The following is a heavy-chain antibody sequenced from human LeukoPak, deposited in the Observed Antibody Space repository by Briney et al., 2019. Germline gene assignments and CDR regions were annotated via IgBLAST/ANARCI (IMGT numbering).Heavy chain of an antibody. CDR3: ARRFGSGYYSYSFDS. V-gene: IGHV1-69*13. CDR2: IIPIFGTA. CDR1: GGTFSSYA. J-gene: IGHJ4*02. Sequence: GASVKVSCKASGGTFSSYAISWVRQAPGQGLEWMGGIIPIFGTANYAQKFQGRVTITADESTSTAYMELSSLRSEDTAVYYCARRFGSGYYSYSFDSWGQGTLVTVSS. D-gene: IGHD3-22*01.